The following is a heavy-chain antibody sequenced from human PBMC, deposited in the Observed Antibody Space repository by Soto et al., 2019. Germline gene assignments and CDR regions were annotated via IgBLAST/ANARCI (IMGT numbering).Heavy chain of an antibody. CDR2: ISSSGST. CDR1: GGSISSSSYY. V-gene: IGHV4-39*01. J-gene: IGHJ3*02. CDR3: ARTPDI. Sequence: PEETLSLTCTVSGGSISSSSYYWGWIRQPPGKGLEWIGSISSSGSTYYKPSLKSRVAMSVDTSKNQFSIKLTSVTAADTAVYYCARTPDIWGQGTMVTVSS.